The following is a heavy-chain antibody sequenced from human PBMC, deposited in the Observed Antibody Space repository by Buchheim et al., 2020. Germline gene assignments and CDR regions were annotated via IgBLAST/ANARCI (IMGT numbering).Heavy chain of an antibody. Sequence: QVQLQESGPGLVKFSETLSLTCTVSDYSIDSASCWAWIRQPPGKGLQWVGTIYYSGSTYYNPSLTSRVTVSFGTSNNQFSLKLSSVTAADTAVYFCARVLGATWATRAFDYWGQGTL. J-gene: IGHJ4*02. CDR2: IYYSGST. CDR1: DYSIDSASC. D-gene: IGHD1-26*01. CDR3: ARVLGATWATRAFDY. V-gene: IGHV4-38-2*02.